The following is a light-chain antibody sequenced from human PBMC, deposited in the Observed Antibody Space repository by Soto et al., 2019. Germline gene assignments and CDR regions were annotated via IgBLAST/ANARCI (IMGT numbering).Light chain of an antibody. CDR3: CSYAGSSTE. J-gene: IGLJ3*02. Sequence: QSALTQPASVSGSPGQSITISCTGTSSDVGSYNLVSWYQQHPGKAPKLMIYEGSKRPSGVSNRFSGSKSGNTASLTISGLQAEDEADYYCCSYAGSSTEFGGGTKLTV. V-gene: IGLV2-23*01. CDR1: SSDVGSYNL. CDR2: EGS.